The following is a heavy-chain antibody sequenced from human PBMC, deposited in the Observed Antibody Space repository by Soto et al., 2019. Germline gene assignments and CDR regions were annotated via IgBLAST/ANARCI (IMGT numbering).Heavy chain of an antibody. J-gene: IGHJ4*02. D-gene: IGHD3-3*01. CDR3: ARTYDFWSGSERYYFDC. CDR2: IFSNDEK. CDR1: GFSLSNARMG. Sequence: QVTLKESGPVLVKPTETLTLTCTVSGFSLSNARMGVSWIRQPPGKALEWLAHIFSNDEKSYRTSLKSRLTISKDTSQSQVVLTMTNMDPVDTATSYCARTYDFWSGSERYYFDCWGQGTLVTVSS. V-gene: IGHV2-26*01.